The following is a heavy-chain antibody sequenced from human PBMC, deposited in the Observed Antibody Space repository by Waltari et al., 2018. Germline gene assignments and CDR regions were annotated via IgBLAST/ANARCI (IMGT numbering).Heavy chain of an antibody. Sequence: QVQLVQSGAEVKKPGSSVKASCKASGGTFSSYAISWVRQPPGQGLEWMGGIIPILGTANYAQKFQGRVTITADESTSTAYMELSSLRSEDTAVYYCARHPTASGSYYYFDYWGQGTLVTVSS. CDR3: ARHPTASGSYYYFDY. D-gene: IGHD1-26*01. CDR1: GGTFSSYA. J-gene: IGHJ4*02. V-gene: IGHV1-69*12. CDR2: IIPILGTA.